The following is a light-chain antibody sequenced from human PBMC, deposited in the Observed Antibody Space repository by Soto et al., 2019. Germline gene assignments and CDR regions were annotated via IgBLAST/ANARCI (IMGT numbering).Light chain of an antibody. V-gene: IGKV1-5*03. CDR2: KAS. J-gene: IGKJ1*01. CDR1: ESISSW. CDR3: QQYNSYSWT. Sequence: DIQMTQSPPTLSASAGDRVTITCRASESISSWLAWYQQKPGKAPKLLMYKASSLESGVPSRFSGSGSGTEFTLTISSLQPDDFATYSCQQYNSYSWTFGQGTKV.